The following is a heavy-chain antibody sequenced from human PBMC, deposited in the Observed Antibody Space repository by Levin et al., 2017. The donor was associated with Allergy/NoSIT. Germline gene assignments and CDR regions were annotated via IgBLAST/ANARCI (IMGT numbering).Heavy chain of an antibody. CDR2: INHSGST. V-gene: IGHV4-34*01. J-gene: IGHJ6*02. CDR1: GGSFSGYY. Sequence: SETLSLTCAVYGGSFSGYYWSWIRQPPGKGLEWIGEINHSGSTNYNPSLKSRVTISVDTSKNQFSLKLSSVTAADTAVYYCASPISYYYYGMDVWGQGTTVTVSS. CDR3: ASPISYYYYGMDV.